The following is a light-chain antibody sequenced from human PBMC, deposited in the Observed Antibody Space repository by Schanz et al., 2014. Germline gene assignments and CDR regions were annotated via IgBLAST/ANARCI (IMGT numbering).Light chain of an antibody. CDR3: TSYTGSGTLWV. Sequence: QSVLTQPASVSGSPGQSITISCTGTSSDIGGRAYVSWYQQRPGKAPQLILYDVNSRPSGVSNRFSGSKSGNTASLTISGLQAEDEADYHCTSYTGSGTLWVFGGGTKLTVL. CDR2: DVN. V-gene: IGLV2-14*01. CDR1: SSDIGGRAY. J-gene: IGLJ3*02.